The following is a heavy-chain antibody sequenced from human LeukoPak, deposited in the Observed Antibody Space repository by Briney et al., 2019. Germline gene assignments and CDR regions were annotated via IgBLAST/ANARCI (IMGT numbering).Heavy chain of an antibody. V-gene: IGHV4-39*07. Sequence: SETLSLTCAVSGGSISSSSYSWGWIRQPPGKGLEWIGSISSYSGSTYYNPSLKSRVTISVDTSKNQFSLKLSSVTAADTAVYYCARITMIVVLNKQNAFDIWGQGTMVTVSS. CDR3: ARITMIVVLNKQNAFDI. D-gene: IGHD3-22*01. CDR2: ISSYSGST. J-gene: IGHJ3*02. CDR1: GGSISSSSYS.